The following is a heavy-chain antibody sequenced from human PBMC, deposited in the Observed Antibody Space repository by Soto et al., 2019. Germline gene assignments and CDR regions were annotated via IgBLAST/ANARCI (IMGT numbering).Heavy chain of an antibody. CDR1: GFTFSSYS. CDR3: ARDLSGYSSGWYPYNWFDP. Sequence: GGSLRLSCAASGFTFSSYSMNWVRQAPGKGLEWVSYISSSSSTIYYADSVKGRFTISRDNAKNSLYLQMNSLRDEDTAVYYCARDLSGYSSGWYPYNWFDPWGQGTLVTVSS. D-gene: IGHD6-19*01. J-gene: IGHJ5*02. V-gene: IGHV3-48*02. CDR2: ISSSSSTI.